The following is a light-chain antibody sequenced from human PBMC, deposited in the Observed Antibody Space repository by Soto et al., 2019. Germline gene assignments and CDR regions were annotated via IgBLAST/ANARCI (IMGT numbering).Light chain of an antibody. Sequence: ALTQPASVSGSPGQSITISCTGTSSDIGAYTSVSWYQQHPGKAPKVMIYEVSKRPSGVSNRFSGSKSGNTASLTISGLQGEDEAHYYCSSYTSDNRSYVFGTGTKVIVL. CDR3: SSYTSDNRSYV. J-gene: IGLJ1*01. V-gene: IGLV2-14*01. CDR1: SSDIGAYTS. CDR2: EVS.